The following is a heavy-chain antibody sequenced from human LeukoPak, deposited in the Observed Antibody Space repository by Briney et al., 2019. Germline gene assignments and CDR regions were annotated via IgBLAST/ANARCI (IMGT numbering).Heavy chain of an antibody. CDR2: ISSSSSYT. Sequence: GGSLRLSCAASGFTFSSYSMNWVRQAPGKGLEGVSSISSSSSYTYYADSVKGRFTISRDNSKNTLYLQMNSLRAEDTAVYYCAKDPNLLPTVFMFSNQPAPESRDYWGQGTLVTVSS. J-gene: IGHJ4*02. D-gene: IGHD3/OR15-3a*01. V-gene: IGHV3-21*01. CDR1: GFTFSSYS. CDR3: AKDPNLLPTVFMFSNQPAPESRDY.